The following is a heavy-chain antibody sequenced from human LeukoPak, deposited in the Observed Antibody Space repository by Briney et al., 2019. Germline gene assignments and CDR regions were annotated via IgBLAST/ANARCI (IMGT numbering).Heavy chain of an antibody. CDR2: ISGSGGST. CDR1: GFTFSSYA. Sequence: GGSLRLSCAASGFTFSSYAMSWVRQAPGKGLEWVSAISGSGGSTYYADSVKGRFTISRDNSKNTLYLQMNSLRAEDTAVYYCANGRKRFLEWIFKPVPDAFDIWGQGTMVTVSS. J-gene: IGHJ3*02. D-gene: IGHD3-3*01. CDR3: ANGRKRFLEWIFKPVPDAFDI. V-gene: IGHV3-23*01.